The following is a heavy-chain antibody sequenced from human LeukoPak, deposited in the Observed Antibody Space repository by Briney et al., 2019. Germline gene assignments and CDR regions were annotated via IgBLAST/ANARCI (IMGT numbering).Heavy chain of an antibody. V-gene: IGHV4-39*01. Sequence: PSETLSLTCTVSGGSISSSSYYWGWIRQPPGKRLEWIGTIYYSGSTYYNPSLKSRVTISIDTSKNQFSLKLSSVTAADTAVYYCARWVVPAAIDYWGQGTLVTVSS. D-gene: IGHD2-2*02. J-gene: IGHJ4*02. CDR3: ARWVVPAAIDY. CDR1: GGSISSSSYY. CDR2: IYYSGST.